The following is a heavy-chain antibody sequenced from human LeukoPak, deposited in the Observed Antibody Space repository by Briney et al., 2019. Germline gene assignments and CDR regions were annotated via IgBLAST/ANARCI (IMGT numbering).Heavy chain of an antibody. J-gene: IGHJ4*02. CDR2: INHSGST. Sequence: SETLSLTCAVYGGSFSGYYWSWIRQPPGKGLEWIGVINHSGSTNYNPSLKSRVTISVDTSKNQFSLKLSSVTAADTAVYYCARGRVTTVTTFSDYWGQGTLVTVSS. CDR1: GGSFSGYY. CDR3: ARGRVTTVTTFSDY. V-gene: IGHV4-34*01. D-gene: IGHD4-11*01.